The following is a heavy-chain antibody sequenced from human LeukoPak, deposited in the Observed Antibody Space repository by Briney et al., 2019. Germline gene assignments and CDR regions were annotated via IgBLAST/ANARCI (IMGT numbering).Heavy chain of an antibody. CDR1: GFTFSIYA. CDR3: AKALDNYDSSGFDY. V-gene: IGHV3-23*01. CDR2: ISKSGAST. Sequence: GGSLRLSCAASGFTFSIYAMNWVRQAPGKGLEWVSVISKSGASTHYADSVKGRFTISRDNSKNTLYLQMNSLRAEDTAVYYCAKALDNYDSSGFDYWGQGTLVTVSS. J-gene: IGHJ4*02. D-gene: IGHD3-22*01.